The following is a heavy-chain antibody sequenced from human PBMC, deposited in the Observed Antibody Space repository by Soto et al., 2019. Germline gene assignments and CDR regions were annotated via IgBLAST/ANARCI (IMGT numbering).Heavy chain of an antibody. V-gene: IGHV3-21*01. CDR3: AGGTHITIFGVAPGAFDY. D-gene: IGHD3-3*01. CDR1: GFTFSSYS. CDR2: ISSSSSYI. J-gene: IGHJ4*02. Sequence: GGSLRLSCAASGFTFSSYSMNWVRQAPGKGLEWVSSISSSSSYIYYADSVKGRFTISRDNAKNSLYLQMNSLRAEDTAVYYCAGGTHITIFGVAPGAFDYWGQGTLVTVSS.